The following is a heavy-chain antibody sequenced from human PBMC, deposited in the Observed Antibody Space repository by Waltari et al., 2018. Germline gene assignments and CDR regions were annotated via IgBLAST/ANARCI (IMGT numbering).Heavy chain of an antibody. Sequence: EAQLVESGGGLVQPGGSLRLSCVASGSSFSSYYMHWVRQSPGKGLVWVSRMNEGATERYYADSVKGRFTISRDNARNTLYLQMNSLSADDTAIYYCARDPDYPTNIWGQGTMVTVSS. D-gene: IGHD3-10*01. CDR2: MNEGATER. J-gene: IGHJ3*02. V-gene: IGHV3-74*01. CDR3: ARDPDYPTNI. CDR1: GSSFSSYY.